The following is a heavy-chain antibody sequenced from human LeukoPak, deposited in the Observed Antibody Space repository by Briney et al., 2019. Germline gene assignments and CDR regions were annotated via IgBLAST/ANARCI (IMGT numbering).Heavy chain of an antibody. J-gene: IGHJ3*02. CDR2: IYYRGST. CDR3: VRPAEQQLDAYDI. Sequence: PSETLSLTCTVSGDSISSNSYYWGWIRQPPGKGLEWIGSIYYRGSTYYNPSLKSRVTISVDTSKNQFSLKPTSVTAADTAVYYCVRPAEQQLDAYDIWGQGKMVTVSS. V-gene: IGHV4-39*01. D-gene: IGHD6-13*01. CDR1: GDSISSNSYY.